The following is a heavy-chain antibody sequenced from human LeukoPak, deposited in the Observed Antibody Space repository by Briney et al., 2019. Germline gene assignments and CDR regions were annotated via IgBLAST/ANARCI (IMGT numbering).Heavy chain of an antibody. J-gene: IGHJ1*01. CDR3: AREDYCGGGSCYSGYFQH. CDR1: GGSISSYY. D-gene: IGHD2-15*01. Sequence: ETLSLTCTVSGGSISSYYWSWIRQPPGKGLEWIGYIYYSGITDYNPSLRGRVTISVDTSKNQFSLKLSSVTAADTAVYYCAREDYCGGGSCYSGYFQHWGQGTLGAASS. V-gene: IGHV4-59*01. CDR2: IYYSGIT.